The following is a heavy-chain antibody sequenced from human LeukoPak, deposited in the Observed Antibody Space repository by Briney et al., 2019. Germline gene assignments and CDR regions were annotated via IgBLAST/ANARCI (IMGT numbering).Heavy chain of an antibody. CDR2: IYYSGRT. CDR1: GDSTRSSSYY. D-gene: IGHD3-22*01. J-gene: IGHJ1*01. CDR3: ARRRYYDSSGYLD. Sequence: PSETLFLTCTVSGDSTRSSSYYWDWIRQPLGKGLEWIGTIYYSGRTYYNPSLKSRVTISIDTSKNQFSLKLTSVTAAGTAVYYCARRRYYDSSGYLDWGQGTLLTVSS. V-gene: IGHV4-39*01.